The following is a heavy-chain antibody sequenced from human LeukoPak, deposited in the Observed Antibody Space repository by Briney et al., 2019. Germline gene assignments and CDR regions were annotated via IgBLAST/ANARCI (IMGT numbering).Heavy chain of an antibody. V-gene: IGHV4-31*03. J-gene: IGHJ5*02. CDR2: IYYSGST. D-gene: IGHD3-3*01. CDR1: GGSISSGGYY. CDR3: ARGASTDYDFWSGYLNYWFDP. Sequence: SETLSLTCSVSGGSISSGGYYWSWFRQHPGKGLEWIGYIYYSGSTYYNPSLKSRVTISVDKSKNQFSLKLSSVTAADAAVYYCARGASTDYDFWSGYLNYWFDPWGQGTLVTVSS.